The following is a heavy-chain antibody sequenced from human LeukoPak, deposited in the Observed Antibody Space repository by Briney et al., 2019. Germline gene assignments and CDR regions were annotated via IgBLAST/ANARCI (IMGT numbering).Heavy chain of an antibody. D-gene: IGHD1-26*01. CDR1: GGSISSGSYY. Sequence: SQTLSLTCTVSGGSISSGSYYWSWIRQPAGKGLEWIGRIYTSGSTNYNPSLKSRVTISVDTSKNQFSLKLNSVTAADTAVYYCARDGRYYYAFDIWGQGTMVTVSS. CDR2: IYTSGST. CDR3: ARDGRYYYAFDI. V-gene: IGHV4-61*02. J-gene: IGHJ3*02.